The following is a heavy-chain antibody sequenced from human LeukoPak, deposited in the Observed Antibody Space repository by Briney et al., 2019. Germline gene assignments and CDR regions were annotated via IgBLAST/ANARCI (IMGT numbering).Heavy chain of an antibody. Sequence: GGSLRLSCAASGFTFSSYEMNWVRQAPGKGLEWVSYISSSSNTIYYADSVKGRFTISRDNAKNSLYLQMNSLRGEDTAVYYCARELVVRGQGTMVTVSS. CDR1: GFTFSSYE. V-gene: IGHV3-48*01. D-gene: IGHD2-21*01. CDR3: ARELVV. CDR2: ISSSSNTI. J-gene: IGHJ3*01.